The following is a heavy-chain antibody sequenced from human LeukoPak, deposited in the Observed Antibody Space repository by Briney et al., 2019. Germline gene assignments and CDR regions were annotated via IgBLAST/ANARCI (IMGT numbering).Heavy chain of an antibody. V-gene: IGHV4-39*01. CDR1: GGSISSSSYY. Sequence: PSETLSLTCTVSGGSISSSSYYWGWIRQPPGKGLEWIGSIYYSGSTYYNPSLKSRVTISVDTSKNQFSLKLSSVTAADTAVYYCARRGYVSSGWYVIGAFDIWGQGTMVTVSS. J-gene: IGHJ3*02. CDR3: ARRGYVSSGWYVIGAFDI. D-gene: IGHD6-19*01. CDR2: IYYSGST.